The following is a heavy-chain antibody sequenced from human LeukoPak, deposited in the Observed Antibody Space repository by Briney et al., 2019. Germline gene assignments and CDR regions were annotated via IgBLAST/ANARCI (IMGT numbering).Heavy chain of an antibody. D-gene: IGHD3-22*01. J-gene: IGHJ4*02. CDR1: GFTFSSYG. CDR2: ISYDGSNR. CDR3: AKLSWYYYDSSGYL. V-gene: IGHV3-30*18. Sequence: GRSLRLSCAASGFTFSSYGMHWVRQAQGKGLEWVALISYDGSNRYYADSVKGRFTISRDNSKNTLYLQMNSLRAEDTAVYYCAKLSWYYYDSSGYLWGQGTLVTVSS.